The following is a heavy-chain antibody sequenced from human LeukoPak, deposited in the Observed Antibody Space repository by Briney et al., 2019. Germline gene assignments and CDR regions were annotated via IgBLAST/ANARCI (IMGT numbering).Heavy chain of an antibody. J-gene: IGHJ4*02. Sequence: GGSLRLSCAASGFTFSSYAMSWVRQAPGKGLEWVSAISGSGGSTYYADSVKGRFTISRDNSKNTLYLQMNSLRAEDTAVHYCAKPLLVPEGGDYWGQGTLVTVSS. D-gene: IGHD2-8*01. CDR1: GFTFSSYA. V-gene: IGHV3-23*01. CDR3: AKPLLVPEGGDY. CDR2: ISGSGGST.